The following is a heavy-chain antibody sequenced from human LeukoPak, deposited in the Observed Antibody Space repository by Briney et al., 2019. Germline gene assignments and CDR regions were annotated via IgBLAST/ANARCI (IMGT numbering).Heavy chain of an antibody. CDR2: ISSSSSYI. Sequence: GGSLRLSCAASGFTFSSYSMNWVRQAPGKGLEWVSSISSSSSYIYYADSVTGRFTISRDNAKNSLYLQMNSLRAEDTAVYYCARENLGRGVIKDNWFDPWGQGTLVTVSS. CDR3: ARENLGRGVIKDNWFDP. CDR1: GFTFSSYS. J-gene: IGHJ5*02. V-gene: IGHV3-21*01. D-gene: IGHD3-10*01.